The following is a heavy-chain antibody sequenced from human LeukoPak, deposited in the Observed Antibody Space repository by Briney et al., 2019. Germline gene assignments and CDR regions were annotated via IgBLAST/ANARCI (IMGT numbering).Heavy chain of an antibody. J-gene: IGHJ4*02. Sequence: PGGSLRLSCAASGFTFSSYSMNWVRQAPGKGLEWVSSISSSSSYIYYADSVKGRFTISRDNAKNSLYLQMNSLRAEDAAVYYCARDPKSVTTTNTRFDYWGQGTLVTVSS. V-gene: IGHV3-21*01. CDR3: ARDPKSVTTTNTRFDY. D-gene: IGHD4-17*01. CDR2: ISSSSSYI. CDR1: GFTFSSYS.